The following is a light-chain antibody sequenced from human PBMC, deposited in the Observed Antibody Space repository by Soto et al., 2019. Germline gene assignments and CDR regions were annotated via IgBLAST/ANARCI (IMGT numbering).Light chain of an antibody. Sequence: DIQMTQSPSTLSGSVGDRVTITCRASQTISSWLAWYQQKPGKAPKLLIYKASTLKSGVPSRFSGSGSGTEFTLTISSLQPDDFATYYCQQYDSFWTMFGQGTKVDTK. CDR3: QQYDSFWTM. J-gene: IGKJ1*01. V-gene: IGKV1-5*03. CDR2: KAS. CDR1: QTISSW.